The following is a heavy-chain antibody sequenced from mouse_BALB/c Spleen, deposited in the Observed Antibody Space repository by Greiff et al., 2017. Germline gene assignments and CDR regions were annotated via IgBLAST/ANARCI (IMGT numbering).Heavy chain of an antibody. CDR3: AREYYGSSTGFAY. CDR1: GFSLTGYG. CDR2: IWGDGST. D-gene: IGHD1-1*01. Sequence: VQLQQSGPGLVAPSQSLSITCNVSGFSLTGYGVNWVRQPPGKGLEWLGMIWGDGSTDYNTALKSRLSISKDNSKSQVFLKMNSLQTDDTARYYCAREYYGSSTGFAYWGQGTLVTVSA. V-gene: IGHV2-6-7*01. J-gene: IGHJ3*01.